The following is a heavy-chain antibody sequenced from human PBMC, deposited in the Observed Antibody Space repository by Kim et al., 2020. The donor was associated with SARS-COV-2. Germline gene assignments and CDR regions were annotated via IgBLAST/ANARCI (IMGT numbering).Heavy chain of an antibody. V-gene: IGHV1-2*06. Sequence: ASVKVSCKASGYTFIGYYMHWVRQAPGQWLEWMGRINPNSGDTHFAQKFQGRVTMTRDTSISTAFMELSSLRSDDTAVYYCARGAPFSYDSSGYLDYWGQGTLLTVSS. D-gene: IGHD3-22*01. J-gene: IGHJ4*02. CDR3: ARGAPFSYDSSGYLDY. CDR2: INPNSGDT. CDR1: GYTFIGYY.